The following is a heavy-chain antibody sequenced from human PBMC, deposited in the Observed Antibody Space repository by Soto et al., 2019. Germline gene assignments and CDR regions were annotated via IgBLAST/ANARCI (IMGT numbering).Heavy chain of an antibody. CDR2: INQDGSKK. Sequence: EVQLMESGGGLVQPGGSLRLSCAASGFTFSSYWMIWVRQAPGKGLEWVANINQDGSKKYYVDSVKGRFTISRDNGKNSLYLQMNTLRAEDTAVYYCAEGTTGWGQGTLVTVSS. CDR3: AEGTTG. J-gene: IGHJ4*02. CDR1: GFTFSSYW. D-gene: IGHD3-10*01. V-gene: IGHV3-7*03.